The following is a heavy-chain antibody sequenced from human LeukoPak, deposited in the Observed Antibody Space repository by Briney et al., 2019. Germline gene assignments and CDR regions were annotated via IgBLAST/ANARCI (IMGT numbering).Heavy chain of an antibody. Sequence: GGSLRLSCAASGFTFSSYGMHWVRQAPGKGLEWVSVIYSGGSTYYADSVKGRFTISRDNSKNTLYLQMNSLRAEDTAVYYCARGRGNYYVSFDYWGQGTLVTVSS. D-gene: IGHD3-10*02. J-gene: IGHJ4*02. V-gene: IGHV3-66*01. CDR1: GFTFSSYG. CDR2: IYSGGST. CDR3: ARGRGNYYVSFDY.